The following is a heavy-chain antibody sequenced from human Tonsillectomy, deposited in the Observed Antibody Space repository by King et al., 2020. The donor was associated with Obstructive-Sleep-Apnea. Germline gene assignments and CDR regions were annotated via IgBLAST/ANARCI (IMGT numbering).Heavy chain of an antibody. J-gene: IGHJ3*02. V-gene: IGHV1-2*04. D-gene: IGHD2-2*01. CDR2: INPNSGGT. Sequence: TGYYMHWVRQASGQGLEWMGWINPNSGGTNYAQKFQGWVTMTRDTSISTAYMELSRLRSDDTAVYYWARDLGYYSSTSYYPVALDIWGQGTMVTVSS. CDR3: ARDLGYYSSTSYYPVALDI. CDR1: TGYY.